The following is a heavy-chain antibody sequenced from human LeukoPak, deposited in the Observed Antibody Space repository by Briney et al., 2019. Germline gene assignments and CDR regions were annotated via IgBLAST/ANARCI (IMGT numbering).Heavy chain of an antibody. J-gene: IGHJ3*02. CDR1: GFTVSSNY. CDR3: AITVVVVTAIEADDAFDI. V-gene: IGHV3-53*01. D-gene: IGHD2-21*02. CDR2: IYSGGST. Sequence: PGGSLRLSCAASGFTVSSNYMSWVRQAPGKGLEWVSVIYSGGSTYYADSVKGRFTISRDNSKNTLYLQMNSLRAEDTAVYYCAITVVVVTAIEADDAFDIWGQGTMVTVSS.